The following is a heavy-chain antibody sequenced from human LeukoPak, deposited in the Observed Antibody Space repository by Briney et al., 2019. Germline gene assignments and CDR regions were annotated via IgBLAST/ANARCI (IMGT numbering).Heavy chain of an antibody. V-gene: IGHV3-30*01. Sequence: GRSLRLSCAASGFTFSSYAMHWVRQAPGKGLEWVAVISYDGSNKYYADSVKGRFTISRDNSKNTLYLQMNSLRPEDTAVYYCSRDAPFFYDGTDYTEGLDYWGQGTLVTVSS. CDR2: ISYDGSNK. CDR1: GFTFSSYA. J-gene: IGHJ4*02. CDR3: SRDAPFFYDGTDYTEGLDY. D-gene: IGHD3-22*01.